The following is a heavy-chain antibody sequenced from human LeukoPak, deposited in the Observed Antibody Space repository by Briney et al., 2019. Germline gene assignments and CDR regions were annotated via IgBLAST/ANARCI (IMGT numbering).Heavy chain of an antibody. CDR3: ARVAYDSYGHYYHDYFDY. Sequence: PGRSLRLSCAASGFTFSSYGMHWVRQAPGKGLEWVAVTWYDGSNKYYADSVKGRFTISRDNSKNTLYLQMNSLRAEDTALYYCARVAYDSYGHYYHDYFDYWGQGTLVTVSS. CDR1: GFTFSSYG. CDR2: TWYDGSNK. D-gene: IGHD3-22*01. J-gene: IGHJ4*02. V-gene: IGHV3-33*01.